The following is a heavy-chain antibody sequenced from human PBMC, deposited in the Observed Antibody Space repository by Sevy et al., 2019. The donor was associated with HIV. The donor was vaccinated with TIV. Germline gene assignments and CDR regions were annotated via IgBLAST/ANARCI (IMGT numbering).Heavy chain of an antibody. CDR1: GFTFSSYW. Sequence: GGSLRLSCAASGFTFSSYWMSWVRQAPGKGLEWLANIKQDGSEKYYVDSVKGRFTISRDNAKNSLYLQMNSLRAEDTAVYYCARDSSRGWSYENYWGQGTLVTVSS. CDR3: ARDSSRGWSYENY. J-gene: IGHJ4*02. D-gene: IGHD6-19*01. V-gene: IGHV3-7*01. CDR2: IKQDGSEK.